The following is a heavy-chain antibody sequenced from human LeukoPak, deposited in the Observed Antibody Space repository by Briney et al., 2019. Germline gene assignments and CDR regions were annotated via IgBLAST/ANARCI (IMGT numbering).Heavy chain of an antibody. CDR3: ARHAVYAGSGWAFDF. D-gene: IGHD6-19*01. CDR1: GGSISPYY. CDR2: IFYTGSGST. V-gene: IGHV4-59*08. J-gene: IGHJ4*02. Sequence: SETLSLTCTVSGGSISPYYWSWIRQPPGKGLEWIGYIFYTGSGSTSHNPSLKSRVTISVDPSKNQFSLNLNSVTAADTAVYYCARHAVYAGSGWAFDFWGQGTLVTVFS.